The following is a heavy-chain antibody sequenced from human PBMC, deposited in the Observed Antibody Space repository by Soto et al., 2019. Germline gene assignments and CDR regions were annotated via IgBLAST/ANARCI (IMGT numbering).Heavy chain of an antibody. CDR2: ISAYNGNT. Sequence: ASVTVSCTASVYTFTSYGSIWVRQAPGQGLEWMGWISAYNGNTNYAQKLQGRVTMTTDTSTSTAYMELRSLRSDDTAVYYWARDSQRYRSSTSCYADYWGQGTLVTVSS. CDR1: VYTFTSYG. V-gene: IGHV1-18*01. J-gene: IGHJ4*02. D-gene: IGHD2-2*01. CDR3: ARDSQRYRSSTSCYADY.